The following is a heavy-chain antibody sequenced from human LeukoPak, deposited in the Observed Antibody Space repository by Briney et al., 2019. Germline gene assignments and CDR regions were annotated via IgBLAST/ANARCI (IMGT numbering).Heavy chain of an antibody. Sequence: GGSLRLSCAASGFTVSSNYMSWVRQAPGKGLEWVSVLYSGGSTNYADSVKGRFTISRDNSKNTLYLQMNSLRAEDTAVYYCARDLGLGVIDYWGQGTLVIVSS. CDR1: GFTVSSNY. J-gene: IGHJ4*02. D-gene: IGHD3-16*01. CDR2: LYSGGST. CDR3: ARDLGLGVIDY. V-gene: IGHV3-66*01.